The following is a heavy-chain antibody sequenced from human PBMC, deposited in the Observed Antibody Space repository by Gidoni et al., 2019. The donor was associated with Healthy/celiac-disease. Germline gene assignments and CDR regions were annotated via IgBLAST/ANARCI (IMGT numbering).Heavy chain of an antibody. J-gene: IGHJ3*02. Sequence: QVQLQASGPGLVKPSETLSLTCTVSGRSISSYYWSWIRQPPGKGLEWIGYIYYSGSTNYNPSLKRRVTISVDTSKNQFSLKLSSVTAADTAVYYCARGRPWYSNALNIWGQGTMVTVSS. D-gene: IGHD6-13*01. CDR3: ARGRPWYSNALNI. V-gene: IGHV4-59*01. CDR1: GRSISSYY. CDR2: IYYSGST.